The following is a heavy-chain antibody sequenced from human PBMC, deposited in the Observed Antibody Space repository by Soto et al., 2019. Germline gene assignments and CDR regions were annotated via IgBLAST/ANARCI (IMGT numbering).Heavy chain of an antibody. V-gene: IGHV3-23*01. J-gene: IGHJ4*02. D-gene: IGHD3-22*01. CDR3: ARRSYDSSGFDY. CDR1: GFTFSSNA. Sequence: GGSLRLSCAASGFTFSSNAMNWVRQAPGKGLEWVSAISGGGGSTYYADSVKGRFSTSRVNSKNTVYLQVNSLRAEDTAVYYCARRSYDSSGFDYWGQGTLVTVSS. CDR2: ISGGGGST.